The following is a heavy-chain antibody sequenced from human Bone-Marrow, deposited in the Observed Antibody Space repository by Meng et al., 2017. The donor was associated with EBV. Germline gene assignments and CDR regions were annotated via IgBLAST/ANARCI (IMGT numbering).Heavy chain of an antibody. CDR3: ARRRLQFGYFDY. V-gene: IGHV4-61*01. D-gene: IGHD5-24*01. CDR1: GGSVSSGSYY. J-gene: IGHJ4*02. Sequence: QWRLQRPGPGLVKPSGTLSLTCTVSGGSVSSGSYYWSWIRQPPGKGLEWIGYIYYSGSTNYNPSLKSRVTISVDTSKNQFSLKLSSVTAADTAVYYCARRRLQFGYFDYWGQGTLVTVSS. CDR2: IYYSGST.